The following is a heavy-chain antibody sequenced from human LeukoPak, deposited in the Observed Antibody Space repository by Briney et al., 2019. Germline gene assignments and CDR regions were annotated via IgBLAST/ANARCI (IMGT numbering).Heavy chain of an antibody. CDR2: LIPIFGTA. V-gene: IGHV1-69*13. CDR1: GGTFSNYA. CDR3: AREQLVTYFDY. D-gene: IGHD6-13*01. Sequence: SVKVSCKASGGTFSNYAISWVRQAPGQGLEWMGGLIPIFGTANYAQKFQGRVTITADESTSTAYIELRSLRSDDTAVYYCAREQLVTYFDYWGQGTLVTVSS. J-gene: IGHJ4*02.